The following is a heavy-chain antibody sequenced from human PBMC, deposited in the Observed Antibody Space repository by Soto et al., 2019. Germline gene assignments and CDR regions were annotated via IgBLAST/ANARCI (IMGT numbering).Heavy chain of an antibody. CDR2: IYHSGST. D-gene: IGHD1-26*01. V-gene: IGHV4-38-2*01. CDR1: GYSISSGYY. Sequence: PSETLSLTCAVSGYSISSGYYWGWIRQPPGKGLEWIGSIYHSGSTYYNPSLKSRVTISVDTSKNQFSLKLSSVTAADTAVYYCARVGWEYFYYYGMDVWGQCTPVTVSS. J-gene: IGHJ6*02. CDR3: ARVGWEYFYYYGMDV.